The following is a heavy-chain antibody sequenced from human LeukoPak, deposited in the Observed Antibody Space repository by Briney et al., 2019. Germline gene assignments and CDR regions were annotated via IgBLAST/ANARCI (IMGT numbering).Heavy chain of an antibody. CDR3: AKADYYDSSGLLGDAFDI. CDR1: GFTFDDYA. Sequence: GRSLRLSCAASGFTFDDYAMHWVRQAPGKGLEWVSGISWNSGSIGYADSVKGRFTISRDNAKNSLYLQMNSLRAEDMALYYCAKADYYDSSGLLGDAFDIWGQGTMVTVSS. V-gene: IGHV3-9*03. D-gene: IGHD3-22*01. CDR2: ISWNSGSI. J-gene: IGHJ3*02.